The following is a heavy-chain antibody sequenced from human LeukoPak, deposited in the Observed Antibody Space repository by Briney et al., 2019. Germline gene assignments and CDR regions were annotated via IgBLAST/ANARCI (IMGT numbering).Heavy chain of an antibody. J-gene: IGHJ4*02. CDR3: AKGGHYSFFDY. CDR1: GLTFSSHW. D-gene: IGHD4-11*01. Sequence: GGSLRLSCAASGLTFSSHWMHWVRQAPGKGLVWVSRITNDGSSTTYADSVKGRFTISRDNSKNTHYLQMSSLRAEDTGIYYCAKGGHYSFFDYWGQGTLVTVSS. V-gene: IGHV3-74*01. CDR2: ITNDGSST.